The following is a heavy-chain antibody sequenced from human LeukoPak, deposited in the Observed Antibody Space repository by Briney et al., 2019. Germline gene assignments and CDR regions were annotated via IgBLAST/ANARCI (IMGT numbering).Heavy chain of an antibody. CDR2: IYSGGGT. CDR1: GFTVSDNY. D-gene: IGHD1-26*01. CDR3: ASDRSYSGYYFDY. J-gene: IGHJ4*02. V-gene: IGHV3-66*01. Sequence: GGSLRLSCAASGFTVSDNYMSWVRQAPGKGLEWVSIIYSGGGTYYADSVKGRFTISTDNSNNTLFLQMNSLRVEDTAVYYCASDRSYSGYYFDYWGQGTLVTVSS.